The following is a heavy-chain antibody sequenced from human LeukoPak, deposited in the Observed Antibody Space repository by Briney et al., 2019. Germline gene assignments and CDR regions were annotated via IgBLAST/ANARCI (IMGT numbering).Heavy chain of an antibody. CDR2: IIPIFGTA. CDR3: ARGTLQINYYDSSANFDY. Sequence: ASVKVSCKASGGTFISYAISWVRQAPGQGLEWMGRIIPIFGTANYAQKFQGRVTITKDESTSTAYMELSSLRSEDTAVYYCARGTLQINYYDSSANFDYWGQGTLVTVSS. J-gene: IGHJ4*02. CDR1: GGTFISYA. V-gene: IGHV1-69*05. D-gene: IGHD3-22*01.